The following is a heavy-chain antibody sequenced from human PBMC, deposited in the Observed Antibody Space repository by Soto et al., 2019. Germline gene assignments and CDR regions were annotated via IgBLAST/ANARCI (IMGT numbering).Heavy chain of an antibody. Sequence: QVQLQESGPGLVKPSQTLSLTCTVSGGSISSGGYYWSWIRQHPGKGLEWIGYIYYSGSTYYDPSRNTRDTISVDTSKIQSTLKLSSVTAADTAVYYCARGLTFYDILTGRIMGGFDYWRQGTLVTVS. CDR2: IYYSGST. V-gene: IGHV4-31*03. J-gene: IGHJ4*02. CDR3: ARGLTFYDILTGRIMGGFDY. D-gene: IGHD3-9*01. CDR1: GGSISSGGYY.